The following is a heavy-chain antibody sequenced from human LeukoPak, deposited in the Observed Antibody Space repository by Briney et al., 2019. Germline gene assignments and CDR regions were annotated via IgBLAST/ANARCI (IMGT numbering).Heavy chain of an antibody. CDR1: GGSMNNYY. Sequence: KSSETLSLTCTVSGGSMNNYYWTWIRQPPGKGLEWIAYIFYSGSTNYNPSLKSRVTISVDTSKNQFSLKLNSVTAADTAVYYCARLRGNYFPDYWGQGTLVTVSS. V-gene: IGHV4-59*01. CDR3: ARLRGNYFPDY. J-gene: IGHJ4*02. CDR2: IFYSGST. D-gene: IGHD2/OR15-2a*01.